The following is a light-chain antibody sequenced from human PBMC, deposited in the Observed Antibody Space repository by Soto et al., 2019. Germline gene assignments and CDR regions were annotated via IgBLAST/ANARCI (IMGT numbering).Light chain of an antibody. V-gene: IGKV3-15*01. Sequence: EIVMTQSPATLSVSPGERATLSCRASQSVSSNLAWYQQKPGQAPRLLIYGASTRATGIPAGFSGSGSGTEFPLTISSLQSEDFAVYYCQQYNNWPPRGTFGQGTKVAIK. J-gene: IGKJ1*01. CDR1: QSVSSN. CDR2: GAS. CDR3: QQYNNWPPRGT.